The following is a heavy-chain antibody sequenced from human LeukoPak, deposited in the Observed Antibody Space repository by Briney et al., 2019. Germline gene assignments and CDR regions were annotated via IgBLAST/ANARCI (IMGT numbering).Heavy chain of an antibody. CDR3: AKDPEDIVVVPAAYFDY. D-gene: IGHD2-2*01. J-gene: IGHJ4*02. CDR1: GFTFSSYA. CDR2: ISGSGGST. V-gene: IGHV3-23*01. Sequence: GGSLRLSCAASGFTFSSYAMSWVRQAPGKGLEWVSAISGSGGSTYYADAVKGRFTISRDNSKNTLYLQMNSLRAEDTAVYYCAKDPEDIVVVPAAYFDYWGQGTLVTVSS.